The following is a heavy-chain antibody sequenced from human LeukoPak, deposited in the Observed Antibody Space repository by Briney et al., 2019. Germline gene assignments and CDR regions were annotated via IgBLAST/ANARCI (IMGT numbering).Heavy chain of an antibody. CDR2: ISSSGRTI. D-gene: IGHD3-10*01. CDR1: GFSFTDYP. V-gene: IGHV3-48*04. J-gene: IGHJ6*02. Sequence: GGSLRLSCATSGFSFTDYPMNWVRQAPGKGLEWVSYISSSGRTIYYADSVKGRFTISRDNAKNSLYLQMNSLRAEDTAVYYCAGAYGSGNHYGMDVWGQGTTVTVSS. CDR3: AGAYGSGNHYGMDV.